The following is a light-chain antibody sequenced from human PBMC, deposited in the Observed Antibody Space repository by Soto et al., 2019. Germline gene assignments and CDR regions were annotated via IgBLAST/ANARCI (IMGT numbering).Light chain of an antibody. J-gene: IGLJ3*02. CDR1: SSDVGAYNY. CDR2: EVT. V-gene: IGLV2-8*01. CDR3: TAYVGNDIWV. Sequence: QSALTQPPSAPGSPGQSVTISCTGTSSDVGAYNYVSWYQQYPGKAPKLMIYEVTKRPSGVPDRFSGSKSGNTASLTVSGLQAEDEAEYYCTAYVGNDIWVFGGGTKLTVL.